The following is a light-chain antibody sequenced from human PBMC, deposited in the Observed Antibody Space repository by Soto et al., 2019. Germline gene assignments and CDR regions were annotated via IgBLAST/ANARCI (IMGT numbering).Light chain of an antibody. Sequence: DIQMTQSPSSLSASVGDRVTITCRASQSISSSLNWYQQKAGKAPKLLIYAASSLQSGVPSRFSGSGSGTEFTLTISSLQPEDFATYYCQQSYSTPYTFGQGTKLEI. V-gene: IGKV1-39*01. CDR1: QSISSS. CDR3: QQSYSTPYT. CDR2: AAS. J-gene: IGKJ2*01.